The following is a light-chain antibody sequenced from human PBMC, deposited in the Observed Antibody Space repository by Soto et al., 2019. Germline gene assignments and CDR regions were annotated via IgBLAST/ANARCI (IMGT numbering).Light chain of an antibody. CDR3: AAWDDSLNIWV. CDR2: RND. V-gene: IGLV1-47*01. CDR1: SSNIGSNY. Sequence: QAVVTQPPSASGTPGQRVTVSCSGSSSNIGSNYIYWYQFLPGTAPKLLIYRNDQRPSGVPDRFSGSKSGASASLAIIGLRSADEADYYCAAWDDSLNIWVFGGGTKLTVL. J-gene: IGLJ3*02.